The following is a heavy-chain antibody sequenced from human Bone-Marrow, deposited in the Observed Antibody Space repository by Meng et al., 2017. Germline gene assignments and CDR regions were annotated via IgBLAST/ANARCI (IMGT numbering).Heavy chain of an antibody. CDR1: GGTFSSYT. CDR2: IIPILGIA. D-gene: IGHD3-22*01. V-gene: IGHV1-69*02. CDR3: ARVGGYYDSSGDPNWFDP. Sequence: SVKVSCKASGGTFSSYTISWVRQAPGQGLEWMGRIIPILGIANYAQKFQGRVTITADKSTSTAYMELSSLRSEDTAVYYCARVGGYYDSSGDPNWFDPWGQGTRVTGYS. J-gene: IGHJ5*02.